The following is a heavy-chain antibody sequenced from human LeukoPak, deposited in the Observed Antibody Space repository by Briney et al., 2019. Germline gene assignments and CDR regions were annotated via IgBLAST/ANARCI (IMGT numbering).Heavy chain of an antibody. CDR1: GGSISSSSYY. CDR3: ARVYSKHDAFDI. D-gene: IGHD2-21*01. CDR2: IYYSGST. J-gene: IGHJ3*02. Sequence: SETLSLTCTVSGGSISSSSYYWGWIRQPPGKGLEWIGSIYYSGSTYYNPSLKSRVTISVDTSKNQFSLKLSSVTAADTAVYYCARVYSKHDAFDIRGQGTMVTVSS. V-gene: IGHV4-39*07.